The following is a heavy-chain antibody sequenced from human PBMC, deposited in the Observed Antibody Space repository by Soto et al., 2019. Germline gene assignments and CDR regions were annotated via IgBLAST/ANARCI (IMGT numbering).Heavy chain of an antibody. D-gene: IGHD6-19*01. Sequence: EVELVESGGGSVQPGGSLRLSCEASGFTLSSYAMNWVRQAPGKGLEWVSYISGSGTTIYYADSVKGRFTNSRDIAMNALYLQMNALRDDETAEYYCAMIFIGISGAGITYWGLGTVVTVSS. CDR3: AMIFIGISGAGITY. J-gene: IGHJ4*02. CDR1: GFTLSSYA. V-gene: IGHV3-48*02. CDR2: ISGSGTTI.